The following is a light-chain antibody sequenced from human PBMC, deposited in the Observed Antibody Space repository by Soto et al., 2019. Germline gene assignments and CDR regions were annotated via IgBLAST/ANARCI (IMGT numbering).Light chain of an antibody. CDR1: ISDIGTYYY. V-gene: IGLV2-8*01. Sequence: QSALTQPPSASGSPGQSVTISCTGTISDIGTYYYVSWYQQHPGKAPKLIIYEVSERPSGVPDRFSGSKSGNTASLTVSGLQAEDEAHYYCSSYAGTNTLVFGGGTKLTVL. CDR3: SSYAGTNTLV. J-gene: IGLJ2*01. CDR2: EVS.